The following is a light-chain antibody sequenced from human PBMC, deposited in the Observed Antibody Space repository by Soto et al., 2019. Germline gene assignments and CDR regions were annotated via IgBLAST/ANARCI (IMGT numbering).Light chain of an antibody. J-gene: IGKJ4*01. CDR3: QQCDSTPQT. CDR1: QSINSH. V-gene: IGKV1-39*01. Sequence: IQMTQSPSSLSASVGDRVTITCRASQSINSHLNWYQQKPGKPPKLLIHTTSSLQSGVPSRFSGSGTGTDFTLTISSLQPEDFATYYCQQCDSTPQTFGGGTKVEI. CDR2: TTS.